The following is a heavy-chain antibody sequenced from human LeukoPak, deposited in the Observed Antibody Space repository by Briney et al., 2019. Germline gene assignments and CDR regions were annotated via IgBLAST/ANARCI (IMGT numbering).Heavy chain of an antibody. CDR1: GASISSYY. CDR3: ARHTVGASFDY. D-gene: IGHD1-26*01. J-gene: IGHJ4*02. CDR2: IYYSGST. Sequence: SETLSLTCTVSGASISSYYWSWIRQPPGKGLEWIGYIYYSGSTNYNPSLKSRVTISVDTSKNQFSLKLSSVTAADTAVYYCARHTVGASFDYWGQGTLVTVSS. V-gene: IGHV4-59*08.